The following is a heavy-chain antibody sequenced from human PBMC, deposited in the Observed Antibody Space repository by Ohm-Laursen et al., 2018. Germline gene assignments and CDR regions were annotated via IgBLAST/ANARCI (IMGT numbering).Heavy chain of an antibody. V-gene: IGHV3-48*01. CDR3: ARGRTVVDY. CDR1: GFTFSSYS. Sequence: SLRLSCTASGFTFSSYSMNWVRQAPGKGLEWVSYISSSSSTIYYADSVKGRFTISRDNAKNSLYLQMNSLRAEDTAVYYCARGRTVVDYWGQGTLVTVSS. CDR2: ISSSSSTI. D-gene: IGHD4-23*01. J-gene: IGHJ4*02.